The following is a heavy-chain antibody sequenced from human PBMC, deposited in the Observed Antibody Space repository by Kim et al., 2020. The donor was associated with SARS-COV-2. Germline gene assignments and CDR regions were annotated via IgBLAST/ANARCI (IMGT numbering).Heavy chain of an antibody. D-gene: IGHD3-10*01. V-gene: IGHV4-59*08. J-gene: IGHJ4*02. CDR3: ARHTSSASSVFDY. CDR2: IYYSGYT. Sequence: SVTLSLTCTVSGGSISSYYWSWIRQPPGKGLEWIGYIYYSGYTNYSPSLESRITISVDTSKNQFSLKLSSVTAADTTVYYCARHTSSASSVFDYWGRGALVTVSS. CDR1: GGSISSYY.